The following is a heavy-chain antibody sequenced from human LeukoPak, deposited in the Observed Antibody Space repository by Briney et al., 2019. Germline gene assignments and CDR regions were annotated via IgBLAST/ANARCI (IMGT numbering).Heavy chain of an antibody. CDR1: GFTLSSYM. D-gene: IGHD4/OR15-4a*01. CDR3: VKRPFYGGGGFPFEY. J-gene: IGHJ4*02. Sequence: GGSLRLSCAASGFTLSSYMMSWVRQAPGQGLEWVSTITSGGSTYYTDSVRGRFTISRDNSENTLYLQMNSLRVEDTAVYYCVKRPFYGGGGFPFEYWGQGTLVTVSS. CDR2: ITSGGST. V-gene: IGHV3-23*01.